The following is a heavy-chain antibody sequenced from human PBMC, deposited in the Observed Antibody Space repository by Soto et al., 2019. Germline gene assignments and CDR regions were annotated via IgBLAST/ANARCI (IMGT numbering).Heavy chain of an antibody. D-gene: IGHD3-22*01. Sequence: SETLSLTCTVSGGSVSSGSYYWSWIRQPPGKGLEWIGYIYYSGSTNYNPSLNSRVTISVDTSKNQFSLKLSSVTAADTAVYYCARLRYYYDSSGYYYVFDYWGQGTLVTVSS. CDR2: IYYSGST. J-gene: IGHJ4*02. CDR1: GGSVSSGSYY. V-gene: IGHV4-61*01. CDR3: ARLRYYYDSSGYYYVFDY.